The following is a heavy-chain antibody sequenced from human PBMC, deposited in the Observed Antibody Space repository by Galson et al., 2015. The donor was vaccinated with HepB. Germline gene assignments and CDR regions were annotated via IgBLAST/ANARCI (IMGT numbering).Heavy chain of an antibody. CDR2: INWNGGST. Sequence: SLRLSCAASGFTFDDYGMSWVRQAPGKGLEWVSGINWNGGSTGYADSVKGRFTISRDNAKNSLYLQMNSLRAEDTALYHCARVPGTTGTTAAFDIWGQGTMVTVSS. D-gene: IGHD1-1*01. J-gene: IGHJ3*02. CDR1: GFTFDDYG. CDR3: ARVPGTTGTTAAFDI. V-gene: IGHV3-20*01.